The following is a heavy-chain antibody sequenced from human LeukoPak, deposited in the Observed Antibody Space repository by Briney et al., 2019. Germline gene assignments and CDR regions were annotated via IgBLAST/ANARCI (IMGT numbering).Heavy chain of an antibody. J-gene: IGHJ5*02. CDR3: ARDDNSSGYYYWFVP. CDR2: IYTSGST. V-gene: IGHV4-61*02. D-gene: IGHD3-22*01. CDR1: GGSISSGSYY. Sequence: PSQTLSLTCTVSGGSISSGSYYWSWIRQPAGKGLEWIGRIYTSGSTNYNPSLKSRVTISVDTSKNQFSLKLSSVTAADTAVYYCARDDNSSGYYYWFVPWGQGTLVTVSS.